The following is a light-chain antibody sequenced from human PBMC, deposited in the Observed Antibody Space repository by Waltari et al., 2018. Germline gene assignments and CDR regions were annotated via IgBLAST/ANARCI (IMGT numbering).Light chain of an antibody. CDR2: GAS. CDR1: QSVSSNY. J-gene: IGKJ1*01. CDR3: LHSGSSLWT. V-gene: IGKV3-20*01. Sequence: VLTQSPDRLSLSPGESATLTCRASQSVSSNYLAWYQQTPGQAPRLLIYGASFSATGIPDRFSGSGSGTDFTLTISSLEREDFAVYYCLHSGSSLWTFGQGTKVEVK.